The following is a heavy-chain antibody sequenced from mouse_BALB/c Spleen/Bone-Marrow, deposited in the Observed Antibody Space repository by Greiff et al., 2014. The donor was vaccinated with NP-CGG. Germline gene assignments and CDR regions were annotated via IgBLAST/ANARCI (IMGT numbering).Heavy chain of an antibody. CDR3: ARGYYVMDY. CDR1: GYYLTSYW. J-gene: IGHJ4*01. Sequence: VQGVESGAELAKPGASVKMSCKASGYYLTSYWMHWVKQRPGQGLEWIGYINPSSGYTESNQKFKDKATLTADKSSSTAYMQLTSLTSEDSAVYYCARGYYVMDYWCQGTSVTVSS. V-gene: IGHV1-7*01. CDR2: INPSSGYT.